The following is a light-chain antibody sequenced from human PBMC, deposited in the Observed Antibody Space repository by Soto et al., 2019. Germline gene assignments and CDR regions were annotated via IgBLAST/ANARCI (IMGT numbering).Light chain of an antibody. CDR2: ENN. J-gene: IGLJ1*01. V-gene: IGLV1-51*02. CDR1: SSNIGNNY. CDR3: GTWDSSLSAYV. Sequence: SVLTQPPSVSAAPGQKVTISCSGSSSNIGNNYVSWYQQLPGTAPKLLIYENNKRPSGIPDRFSGSKSGTSATLGITGLQTGDEADYYCGTWDSSLSAYVFGTGTQLTVL.